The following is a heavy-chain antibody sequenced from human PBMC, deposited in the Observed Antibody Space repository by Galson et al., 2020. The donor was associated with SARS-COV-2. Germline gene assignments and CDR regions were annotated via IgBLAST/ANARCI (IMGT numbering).Heavy chain of an antibody. J-gene: IGHJ4*02. CDR1: GYIFTSYA. Sequence: ASVTVSCKASGYIFTSYAVHWVRQAPGQSLEWMGWINAGNGNIRYSQEFQGRISIFRDTSASTAYMELSSLRSEDTALYYCAREEGIAAAGNFYFDDWGQGTLVTVSA. D-gene: IGHD6-13*01. CDR3: AREEGIAAAGNFYFDD. CDR2: INAGNGNI. V-gene: IGHV1-3*01.